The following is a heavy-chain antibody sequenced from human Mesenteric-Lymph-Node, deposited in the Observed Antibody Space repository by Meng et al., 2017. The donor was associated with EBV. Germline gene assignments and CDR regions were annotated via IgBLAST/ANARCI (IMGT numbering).Heavy chain of an antibody. CDR3: ARVSEISGTWLDC. V-gene: IGHV4-34*01. CDR1: GVSLRDYY. D-gene: IGHD1-7*01. J-gene: IGHJ1*01. CDR2: IRLGGST. Sequence: VHGRLCGVGLLNPCGTLSLTVPVSGVSLRDYYSSWIRPFPGTGLEWFGEIRLGGSTNYIPFLRSRVTMSLDTSKNQFSLKLNSVTAADTAVYFCARVSEISGTWLDCWGQGTLVTVSS.